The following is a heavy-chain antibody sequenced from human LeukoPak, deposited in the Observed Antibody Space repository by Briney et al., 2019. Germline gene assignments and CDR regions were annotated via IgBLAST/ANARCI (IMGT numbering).Heavy chain of an antibody. CDR1: GGSISSTSYY. J-gene: IGHJ3*02. CDR3: ARGDAFDI. Sequence: SQTLSLTCTVSGGSISSTSYYWSWIRQPPGKGLEWIGYIYYSGSTNYNPSLKSRVTISVDTSKNQFSLKLSSVTAADTAVYYCARGDAFDIWGQGTMVTVSS. CDR2: IYYSGST. V-gene: IGHV4-61*01.